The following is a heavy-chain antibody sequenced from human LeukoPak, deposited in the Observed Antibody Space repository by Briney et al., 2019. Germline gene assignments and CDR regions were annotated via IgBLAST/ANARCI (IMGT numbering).Heavy chain of an antibody. CDR3: ARTGGYCSSTSCSRDY. Sequence: SETLSLTCAVYGGSFSGYYWSWIRQPPGKGLEWIGEINHSGSTNYNPSLKSRVTRSVDTSKNQFSLKLSSVTAADTAVCYCARTGGYCSSTSCSRDYWGQGTLVTVSS. J-gene: IGHJ4*02. D-gene: IGHD2-2*01. V-gene: IGHV4-34*01. CDR2: INHSGST. CDR1: GGSFSGYY.